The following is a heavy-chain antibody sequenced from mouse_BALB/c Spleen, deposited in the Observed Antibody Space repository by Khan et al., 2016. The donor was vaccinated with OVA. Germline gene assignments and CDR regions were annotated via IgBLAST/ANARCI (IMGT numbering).Heavy chain of an antibody. J-gene: IGHJ3*01. V-gene: IGHV1-4*01. CDR1: GYTFTSYT. CDR3: VRDGAYHRNDGWFAY. Sequence: VELVESGAELARPGASVKMSCKASGYTFTSYTIHWIKLRPGQGLEWIGFINPSNGYTNYNQKFRDKATLIADKSSTTVYMQLSSLTSDDSAVYNCVRDGAYHRNDGWFAYWGQGTLVTVSA. CDR2: INPSNGYT. D-gene: IGHD2-14*01.